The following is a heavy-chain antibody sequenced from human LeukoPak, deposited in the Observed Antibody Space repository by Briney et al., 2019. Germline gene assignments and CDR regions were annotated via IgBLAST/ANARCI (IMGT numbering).Heavy chain of an antibody. CDR1: GYTFTSYD. Sequence: ASVKVSCKASGYTFTSYDINWVRQATGQGLEWMGWMNPNSGNTGYAQKFQGRVTMTRNTSISTAYMELSSLRSEDTAVYYCAQSYYGSGSPLDYWGQGTLVTVFS. CDR3: AQSYYGSGSPLDY. V-gene: IGHV1-8*01. J-gene: IGHJ4*02. D-gene: IGHD3-10*01. CDR2: MNPNSGNT.